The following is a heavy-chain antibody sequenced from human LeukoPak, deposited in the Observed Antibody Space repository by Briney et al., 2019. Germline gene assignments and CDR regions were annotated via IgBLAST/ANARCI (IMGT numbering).Heavy chain of an antibody. Sequence: KPGGSLRLSCAASGFTFSNAWMSWVRQAPGKGLEWVGRIKSKTDGGTTVYAAPVKGRFTISRDDSKSIAYLQMNSLKTEDTAVYYCTRDQTPYYWGQGTLVTVSS. CDR3: TRDQTPYY. J-gene: IGHJ4*02. CDR2: IKSKTDGGTT. CDR1: GFTFSNAW. V-gene: IGHV3-15*01.